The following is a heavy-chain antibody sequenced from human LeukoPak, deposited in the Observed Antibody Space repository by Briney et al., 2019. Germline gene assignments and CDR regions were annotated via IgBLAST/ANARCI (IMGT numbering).Heavy chain of an antibody. D-gene: IGHD3-3*01. J-gene: IGHJ3*02. CDR1: GDSISSYY. CDR3: ARGIFGVIINAFDI. CDR2: IYYSGNT. V-gene: IGHV4-59*01. Sequence: PSETLSLTCTVSGDSISSYYWSWIRQPPGKGLEWIVYIYYSGNTNYNTSLRSRVIISVDTSKNQFSLKLSSVTAADTAVYYCARGIFGVIINAFDIWGQGTMVTVSS.